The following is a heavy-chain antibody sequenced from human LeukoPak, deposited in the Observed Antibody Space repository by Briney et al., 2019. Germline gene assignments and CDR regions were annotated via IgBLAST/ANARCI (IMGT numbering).Heavy chain of an antibody. CDR1: GDSISRSYHF. CDR3: ARLHGDYASGTPPFDY. CDR2: VYGSGKT. Sequence: PSQTLSLTCSVSGDSISRSYHFWSWIRQHPGKGLEWIGYVYGSGKTYLNPSLESRVSMSLDMSQNEFSLRLSSVSVADTAKYYCARLHGDYASGTPPFDYWGPGILVTVAS. D-gene: IGHD3-10*01. V-gene: IGHV4-31*03. J-gene: IGHJ4*02.